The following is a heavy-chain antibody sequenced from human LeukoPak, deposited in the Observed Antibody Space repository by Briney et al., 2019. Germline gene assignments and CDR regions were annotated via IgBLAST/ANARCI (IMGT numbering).Heavy chain of an antibody. J-gene: IGHJ3*02. CDR3: ARDPQEYDILTGYYPQNAFDI. D-gene: IGHD3-9*01. CDR1: GFTFSSYG. V-gene: IGHV3-33*01. Sequence: GGSLRLSCAASGFTFSSYGMHWVRQAPGKGLEGVAVIWYDGSNKYYADSVKGRFTISIDNSKNTLYLQMNSLRAEDTAVYYCARDPQEYDILTGYYPQNAFDIWGQGTMVTVSS. CDR2: IWYDGSNK.